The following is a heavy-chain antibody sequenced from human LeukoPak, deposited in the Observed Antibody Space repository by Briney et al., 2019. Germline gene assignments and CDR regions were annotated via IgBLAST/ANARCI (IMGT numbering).Heavy chain of an antibody. J-gene: IGHJ4*02. D-gene: IGHD3-22*01. CDR1: GYTFTSYY. CDR2: INPSGGST. CDR3: ASTTSSGYHFNY. V-gene: IGHV1-46*01. Sequence: ASVNVSCKASGYTFTSYYMHWVRQAPGQGLEWMGIINPSGGSTSYAQKFQGRVTMTRDTSTSTVYMELSSLRSEDTAVYYCASTTSSGYHFNYWGQGTLVTVSS.